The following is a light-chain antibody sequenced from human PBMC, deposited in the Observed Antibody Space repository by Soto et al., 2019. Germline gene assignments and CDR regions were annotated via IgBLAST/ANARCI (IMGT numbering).Light chain of an antibody. CDR3: QQRNNWPRT. J-gene: IGKJ1*01. Sequence: VLTHSPGTLSLSPWGSATLSFRPSQTVVITYLTWYQQKPGQAPRLLIYDASNRETGIPVRFSGSGSGTDYTLTITNLESEDFAVYYCQQRNNWPRTFGQGTKVDIK. CDR1: QTVVITY. CDR2: DAS. V-gene: IGKV3D-20*02.